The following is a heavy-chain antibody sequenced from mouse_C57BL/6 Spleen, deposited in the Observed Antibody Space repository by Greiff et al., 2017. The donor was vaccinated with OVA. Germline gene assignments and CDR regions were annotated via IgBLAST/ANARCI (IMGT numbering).Heavy chain of an antibody. CDR2: IDPANGNT. J-gene: IGHJ1*03. CDR1: GFNIKNTY. CDR3: AREWRFYYGSSYGWYFDV. Sequence: VQLQQSVAELVRPGASVKLSCTASGFNIKNTYMHWVKQRPEQGLEWIGRIDPANGNTKYAPKFQGKATITADTSSNTAYLQLSSLTSEDTAIYYCAREWRFYYGSSYGWYFDVWGTGTTVTVSS. D-gene: IGHD1-1*01. V-gene: IGHV14-3*01.